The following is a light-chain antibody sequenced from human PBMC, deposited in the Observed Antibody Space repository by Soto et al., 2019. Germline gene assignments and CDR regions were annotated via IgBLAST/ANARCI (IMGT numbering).Light chain of an antibody. CDR1: QTIFNW. CDR3: QQYNSYPWT. J-gene: IGKJ1*01. Sequence: DIQMTQSPSTLSASVGDRVTITCRASQTIFNWLAWYQRKPERAPNLLIYDASSLQSGVPSTFSGSGSGTEFTLTISSLQPGDFATYYCQQYNSYPWTFGQGTKVDIK. V-gene: IGKV1-5*01. CDR2: DAS.